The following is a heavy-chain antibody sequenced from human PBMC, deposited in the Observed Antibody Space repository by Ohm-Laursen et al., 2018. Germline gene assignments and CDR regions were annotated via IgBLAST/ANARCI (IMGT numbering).Heavy chain of an antibody. J-gene: IGHJ4*02. CDR3: AKGRGYSYGYSVDY. CDR1: GFTFSSYK. V-gene: IGHV3-48*03. CDR2: ISSSGRSI. D-gene: IGHD5-18*01. Sequence: SLRLSCAASGFTFSSYKIHWVRQSPGKGLEWVSYISSSGRSILYADSVKGRFAISRDNAKNSLYLQMNSLRAEDTALYYCAKGRGYSYGYSVDYWGQGTLVTVSS.